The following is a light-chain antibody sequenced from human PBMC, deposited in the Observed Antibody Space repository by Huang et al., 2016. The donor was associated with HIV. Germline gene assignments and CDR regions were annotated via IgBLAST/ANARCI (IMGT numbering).Light chain of an antibody. J-gene: IGKJ1*01. CDR1: QSLSYSSHNQNY. CDR3: HQYYSIPQT. V-gene: IGKV4-1*01. Sequence: DIVVTQSPASLALSLVERATITCTSSQSLSYSSHNQNYLNWYQVQPGHPPKLLIYWAATRESGVPDRFSGSGSGTDFTLTISSLQAEDVAVYYCHQYYSIPQTFGQGTKVEV. CDR2: WAA.